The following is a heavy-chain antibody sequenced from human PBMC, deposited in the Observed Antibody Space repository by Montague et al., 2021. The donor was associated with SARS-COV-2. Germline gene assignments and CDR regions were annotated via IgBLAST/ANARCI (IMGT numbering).Heavy chain of an antibody. V-gene: IGHV3-30*03. CDR3: ADLYSDGRGSFAY. D-gene: IGHD3-22*01. Sequence: SLILSCAASGITFSNDDMHWVRQAPVKGLEWVAVISFGGNNEYYXDSVKGRFTISRDNSKNTLFLQMSSLRPEDTAVYYCADLYSDGRGSFAYWGQGTLVTVSS. CDR1: GITFSNDD. J-gene: IGHJ4*02. CDR2: ISFGGNNE.